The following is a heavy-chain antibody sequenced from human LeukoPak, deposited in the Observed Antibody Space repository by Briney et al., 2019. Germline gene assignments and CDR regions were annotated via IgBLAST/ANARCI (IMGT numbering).Heavy chain of an antibody. J-gene: IGHJ4*02. CDR3: ARDPEYYYDSSGYSFDY. Sequence: GGSLRLSCAASGFTFSSYWMHWVRQAPGKGLVWVSRINSDGSSTSYADSVKGRFIISRDNAKNTLYLQMNSLRAEDTAVYYCARDPEYYYDSSGYSFDYWGQGTLVTVSS. D-gene: IGHD3-22*01. CDR1: GFTFSSYW. V-gene: IGHV3-74*01. CDR2: INSDGSST.